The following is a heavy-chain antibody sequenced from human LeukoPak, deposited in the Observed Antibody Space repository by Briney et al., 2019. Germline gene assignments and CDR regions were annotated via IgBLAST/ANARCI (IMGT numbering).Heavy chain of an antibody. J-gene: IGHJ6*03. Sequence: PGGSLRLSCAASGFTFDDYGMSWVRQAPGKGLEWVSGINWNGGSTGYADSVKGRFTISRDNAKTSLYLQMNSLRAEDTAFYYCARALSGNYGAFYYYYMDVWGKGTTVTVS. CDR2: INWNGGST. V-gene: IGHV3-20*04. CDR3: ARALSGNYGAFYYYYMDV. D-gene: IGHD1-26*01. CDR1: GFTFDDYG.